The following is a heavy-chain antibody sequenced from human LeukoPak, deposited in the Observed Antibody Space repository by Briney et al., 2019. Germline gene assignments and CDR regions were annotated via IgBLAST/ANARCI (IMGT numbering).Heavy chain of an antibody. CDR3: ARGFAGGRGGGGCYAY. CDR1: GYTFTGYY. Sequence: ASVKVSCKASGYTFTGYYMHWVRQAPGQRLEWMGWINPNSGGTNYAQKFQGRVTMTRDTSISTAYMELSRLRSDDTAVYYCARGFAGGRGGGGCYAYWGQGTLVTVSS. J-gene: IGHJ4*02. V-gene: IGHV1-2*02. CDR2: INPNSGGT. D-gene: IGHD2-15*01.